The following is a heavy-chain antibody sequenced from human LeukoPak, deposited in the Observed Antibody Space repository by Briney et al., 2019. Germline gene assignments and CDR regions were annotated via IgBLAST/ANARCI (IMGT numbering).Heavy chain of an antibody. Sequence: SQTLSLTCTVSGGSISSGSYYWSWIRQPAGKGLEWIGRIYTSGSTNYNPSLKSRVTISVDTSKNQFSLKLSSVTAVDTGLYYCARVIRDHYGSGSYYPFEYWGQGTLVTVSS. V-gene: IGHV4-61*02. D-gene: IGHD3-10*01. CDR2: IYTSGST. J-gene: IGHJ4*02. CDR3: ARVIRDHYGSGSYYPFEY. CDR1: GGSISSGSYY.